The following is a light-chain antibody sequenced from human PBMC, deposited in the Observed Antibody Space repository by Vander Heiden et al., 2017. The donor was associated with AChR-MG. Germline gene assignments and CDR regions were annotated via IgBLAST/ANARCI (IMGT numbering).Light chain of an antibody. CDR1: SSDIGGYNF. J-gene: IGLJ3*02. Sequence: QSALTQPASVSGSPGQSITISCAGTSSDIGGYNFVSWYQQPPGKAPKLIIYEVSGRPSGVSNRFSGSKSGNTASLTISGLQAEDEAEYYCSSYTSGSTLWVFGGGTKLNVL. CDR3: SSYTSGSTLWV. CDR2: EVS. V-gene: IGLV2-14*01.